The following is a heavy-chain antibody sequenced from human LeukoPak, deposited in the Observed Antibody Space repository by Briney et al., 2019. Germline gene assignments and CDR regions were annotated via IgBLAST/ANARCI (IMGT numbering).Heavy chain of an antibody. CDR1: GFTFSSST. Sequence: PGGSLRLSCAASGFTFSSSTLNWVRQAPGKGLEWVSSISSSSSYIYYADSVKGRFTISRDNAKNSLYLQMNSLRAEDTAVYYCARDRLYSSNVYWGQGTLVTVSS. J-gene: IGHJ4*02. CDR2: ISSSSSYI. CDR3: ARDRLYSSNVY. V-gene: IGHV3-21*01. D-gene: IGHD6-13*01.